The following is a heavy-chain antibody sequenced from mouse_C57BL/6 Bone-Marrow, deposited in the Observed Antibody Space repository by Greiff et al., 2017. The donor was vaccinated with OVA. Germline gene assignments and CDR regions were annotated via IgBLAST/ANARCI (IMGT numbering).Heavy chain of an antibody. D-gene: IGHD4-1*01. J-gene: IGHJ3*01. V-gene: IGHV5-4*01. CDR2: ISDGGSYT. Sequence: EVQLVESGGGLVKPGGSLKLSCAASGFTFSSYAMSWVRQTPEKRLEWVATISDGGSYTYYPDNVKGRFTISRDNAKNNLYLQMSHLKSEDTAMYNCARDLTGTWFAYWGQGTLVTVAA. CDR3: ARDLTGTWFAY. CDR1: GFTFSSYA.